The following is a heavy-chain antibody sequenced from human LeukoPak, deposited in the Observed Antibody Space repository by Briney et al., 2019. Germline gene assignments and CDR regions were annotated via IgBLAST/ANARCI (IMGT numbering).Heavy chain of an antibody. V-gene: IGHV3-23*01. CDR3: AREGYSPDYFDY. CDR1: GFTFSSYA. CDR2: ISGSGGST. J-gene: IGHJ4*02. D-gene: IGHD2-2*02. Sequence: PGGSLRLSCAASGFTFSSYAMSWVRQAPGKGLEWVSAISGSGGSTYYTDSVKGRLTISRDNSKNTLYLQMNSLRAEDTAVYYCAREGYSPDYFDYWGQGTLVTVSS.